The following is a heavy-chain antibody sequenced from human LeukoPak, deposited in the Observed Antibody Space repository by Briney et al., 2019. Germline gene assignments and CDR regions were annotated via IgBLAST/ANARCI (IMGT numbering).Heavy chain of an antibody. J-gene: IGHJ4*02. CDR2: ISGSGGST. V-gene: IGHV3-23*01. CDR1: GFTFNNYG. D-gene: IGHD3-10*01. Sequence: GGSLRLSCAASGFTFNNYGMSWARQAPGKGLEWVSGISGSGGSTYYADSVKGRFTISRDNAKNSLYLQMNSLRAEDTAVYYCARGQVRGVTQLLINFDYWGQGTLVTVSS. CDR3: ARGQVRGVTQLLINFDY.